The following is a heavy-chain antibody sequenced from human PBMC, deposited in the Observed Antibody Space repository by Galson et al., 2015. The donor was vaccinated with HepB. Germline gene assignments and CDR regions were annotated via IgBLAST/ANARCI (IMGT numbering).Heavy chain of an antibody. D-gene: IGHD3-22*01. CDR1: GYTFTSYD. V-gene: IGHV1-8*01. CDR3: ARHFTNYYDSSGYYSYYYYGMDV. CDR2: MNPNGGNT. J-gene: IGHJ6*02. Sequence: SVKVSCKASGYTFTSYDINWVRQATGQGLEWMGWMNPNGGNTGYAQKFQGRVTMTRNTSISTAYMELSSLRSEDTAVYYCARHFTNYYDSSGYYSYYYYGMDVWGQGTTVTVS.